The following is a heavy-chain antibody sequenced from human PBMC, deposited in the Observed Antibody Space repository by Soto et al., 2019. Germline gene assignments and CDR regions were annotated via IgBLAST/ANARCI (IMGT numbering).Heavy chain of an antibody. D-gene: IGHD6-6*01. CDR1: GFTFSIYG. Sequence: GGSLRLSCAASGFTFSIYGMHGVRHAPGKGLEWVAVISYDGSNKYYADSVKGRFTISRDNSKNTLYLQMNSLRAEDTAVYYCAKDMIRYSSSFDYWGQGTLVTVSS. J-gene: IGHJ4*02. V-gene: IGHV3-30*18. CDR2: ISYDGSNK. CDR3: AKDMIRYSSSFDY.